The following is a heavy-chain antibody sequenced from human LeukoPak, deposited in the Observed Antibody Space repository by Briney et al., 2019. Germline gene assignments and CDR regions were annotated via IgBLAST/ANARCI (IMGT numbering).Heavy chain of an antibody. V-gene: IGHV3-49*04. CDR2: IRSKAYGGTT. CDR3: TRDHRAAFDI. J-gene: IGHJ3*02. Sequence: GGSLRLSCTASGFTFGDYAMSWVRQAPGKGLEWVSHIRSKAYGGTTEYAASVKGGFTFSRDDPKSIAYLQMNSLKTEDTAVYYCTRDHRAAFDIWGQGTMVTVSS. CDR1: GFTFGDYA.